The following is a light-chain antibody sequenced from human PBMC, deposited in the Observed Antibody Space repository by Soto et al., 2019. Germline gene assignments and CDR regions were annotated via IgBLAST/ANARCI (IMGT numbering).Light chain of an antibody. CDR1: QSLSTW. Sequence: DIQMTQSPSTLSASVGDRVTITCRASQSLSTWLAWYQQKPGKAPKLLIYDASTLESGVPSRFSGSGSGTEFTLTISSLQPEDFATYYCQKYDRAPRTFGQGTKVDIK. CDR2: DAS. J-gene: IGKJ1*01. CDR3: QKYDRAPRT. V-gene: IGKV1-5*01.